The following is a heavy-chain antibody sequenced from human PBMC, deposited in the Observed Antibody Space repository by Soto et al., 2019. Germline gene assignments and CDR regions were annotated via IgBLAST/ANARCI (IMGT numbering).Heavy chain of an antibody. Sequence: QVQLQESGPGLVKPSETLSLTCSVSGGSIGSYYWSCIRQPPGKGLEWIGYIYYSGSTNYNPSLKSRVTISVDTSKNQFSLKLSSVTAADTAVYYCARGGWRQIDYRGQGTLVTVSS. J-gene: IGHJ4*02. CDR1: GGSIGSYY. V-gene: IGHV4-59*08. CDR2: IYYSGST. D-gene: IGHD3-3*01. CDR3: ARGGWRQIDY.